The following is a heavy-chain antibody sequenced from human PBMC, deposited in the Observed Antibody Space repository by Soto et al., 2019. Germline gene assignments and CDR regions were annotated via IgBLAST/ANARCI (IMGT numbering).Heavy chain of an antibody. CDR2: IIPIFGTA. J-gene: IGHJ6*02. CDR3: ARAIGDYDFWSGYYIGLTYYYYGMDV. Sequence: SVKVSCKASGGTFSSYAISWVRQAPGQGLEWMGGIIPIFGTANYAQKFQGRVTITADESTSTGCMELSSLRSEDTAVYYCARAIGDYDFWSGYYIGLTYYYYGMDVWGRATTVTVAS. CDR1: GGTFSSYA. V-gene: IGHV1-69*13. D-gene: IGHD3-3*01.